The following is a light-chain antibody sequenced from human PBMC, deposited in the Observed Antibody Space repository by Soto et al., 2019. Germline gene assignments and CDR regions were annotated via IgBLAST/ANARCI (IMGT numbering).Light chain of an antibody. CDR1: QSINSW. Sequence: DIQMTQSPSTLSASVGDRVTITCRASQSINSWLAWYQQKPGKAPKLLIYDASSLESGVPSRFSGSGSGTEFTLTISSLQPDDFATYYCQQYRSSWTFGQGTKVEIK. CDR3: QQYRSSWT. CDR2: DAS. V-gene: IGKV1-5*01. J-gene: IGKJ1*01.